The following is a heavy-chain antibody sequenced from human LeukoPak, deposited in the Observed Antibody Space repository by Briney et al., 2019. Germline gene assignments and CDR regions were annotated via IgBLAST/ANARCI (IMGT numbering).Heavy chain of an antibody. D-gene: IGHD1/OR15-1a*01. Sequence: SETLSLTCTVSGGSTSSYYWSWIRQPPGKGLEWMGYIYYSGRTSYNPSLTSRVTISVDTSKNQFSLELSSVTAADTAVYYCARHGGTTAVNDAFDVWGQGTTVTVSS. CDR2: IYYSGRT. V-gene: IGHV4-59*08. CDR3: ARHGGTTAVNDAFDV. J-gene: IGHJ3*01. CDR1: GGSTSSYY.